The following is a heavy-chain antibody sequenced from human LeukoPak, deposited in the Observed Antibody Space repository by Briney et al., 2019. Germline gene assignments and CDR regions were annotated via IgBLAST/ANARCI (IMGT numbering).Heavy chain of an antibody. CDR1: GFTFSSYA. CDR3: AKSSSYYDSSGYLYYFDY. Sequence: GGSLRLSCAASGFTFSSYAMNWVRQAPGQGLEWVSGISGSGGDTYYADSVKGRFTISRDNSKNTLYLQMNSLRAEDTAVYYCAKSSSYYDSSGYLYYFDYWGQGTLVTASS. V-gene: IGHV3-23*01. J-gene: IGHJ4*02. CDR2: ISGSGGDT. D-gene: IGHD3-22*01.